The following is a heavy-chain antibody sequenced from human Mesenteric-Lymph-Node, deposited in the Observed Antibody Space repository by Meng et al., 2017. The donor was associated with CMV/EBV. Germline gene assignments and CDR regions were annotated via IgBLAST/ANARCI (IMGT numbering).Heavy chain of an antibody. D-gene: IGHD3-3*01. J-gene: IGHJ3*02. CDR2: IRRDGGEK. CDR1: GFTFSSYW. CDR3: ARLGDNFWSGPDAFDI. Sequence: GGSLRLSCAASGFTFSSYWMSWVRQAPGKGLEWVANIRRDGGEKYYVDSVKGRFTISRDNAENSLFLQMNSLRAEDTAVYYCARLGDNFWSGPDAFDIWGQGTMVTVSS. V-gene: IGHV3-7*01.